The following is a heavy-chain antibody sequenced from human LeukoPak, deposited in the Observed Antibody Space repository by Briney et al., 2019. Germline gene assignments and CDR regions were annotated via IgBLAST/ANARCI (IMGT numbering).Heavy chain of an antibody. V-gene: IGHV3-21*01. D-gene: IGHD1-1*01. CDR2: ISSSSSYI. CDR1: GFTFSSYS. CDR3: ARGVRNGYFDY. Sequence: GGSLRLSCAASGFTFSSYSMNWVRQAPGKGLEWVSSISSSSSYIYYADSVKGRFTISRDNAKNSLYLQMNSLRAEDTAVYYCARGVRNGYFDYWGQGTLVTVSS. J-gene: IGHJ4*02.